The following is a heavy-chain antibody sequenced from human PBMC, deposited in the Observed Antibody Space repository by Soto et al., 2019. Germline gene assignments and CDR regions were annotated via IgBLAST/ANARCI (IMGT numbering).Heavy chain of an antibody. V-gene: IGHV3-23*01. CDR2: ISGSGGST. D-gene: IGHD6-6*01. CDR1: GFTFSDYY. CDR3: ASSSFVDYYYYGMDV. Sequence: GGSLRLSCAASGFTFSDYYMSWIRQAPGKGLEWVSAISGSGGSTYYADSVKGRFTISRDNSKNTLYLQMNSLRAEDTAVYYCASSSFVDYYYYGMDVWGQGTTVTVSS. J-gene: IGHJ6*02.